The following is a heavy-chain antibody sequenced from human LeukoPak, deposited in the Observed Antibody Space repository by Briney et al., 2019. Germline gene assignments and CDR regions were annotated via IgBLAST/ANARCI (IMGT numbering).Heavy chain of an antibody. CDR3: ARRSVVRGVTPFDY. Sequence: SETLSLTCAVYGGSFSGYYWSWIRQLPGKGLEWIGEINHSGSTNYNPSLKSRVTISVDTSKNQFSLKLSSVTAADTAVYYCARRSVVRGVTPFDYWGQGTLVTVSS. CDR1: GGSFSGYY. CDR2: INHSGST. V-gene: IGHV4-34*01. D-gene: IGHD3-10*01. J-gene: IGHJ4*02.